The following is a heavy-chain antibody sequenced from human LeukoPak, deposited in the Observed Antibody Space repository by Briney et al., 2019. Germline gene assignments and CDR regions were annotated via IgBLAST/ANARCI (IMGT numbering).Heavy chain of an antibody. CDR1: GGSFSGYY. J-gene: IGHJ4*02. Sequence: PSETLSLTCAVCGGSFSGYYWSWIRQPPGKGLEWIGEINHSGSTNYNPSLKSRVTISVDTSKNQFSLKLSSVTAADTAVYYCARVHYFDYWGQGTLVTVSS. CDR3: ARVHYFDY. CDR2: INHSGST. V-gene: IGHV4-34*01.